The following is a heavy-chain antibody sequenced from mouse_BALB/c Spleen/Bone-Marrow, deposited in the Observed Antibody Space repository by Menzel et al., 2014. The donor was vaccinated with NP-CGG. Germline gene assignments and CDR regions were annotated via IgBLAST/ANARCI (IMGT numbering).Heavy chain of an antibody. CDR3: AREKVYYGISWFAY. V-gene: IGHV1-61*01. D-gene: IGHD2-1*01. CDR2: IHPSDSET. Sequence: QVQLQKPGTEVVRPGASVKLSCKASGYSFTTYWMNWVKQRPGQGLEWIGMIHPSDSETRLNQKFKDKATLTVDKSSSTAYMQLNSPTSEDSAVYYCAREKVYYGISWFAYWGQGTLVTVSA. CDR1: GYSFTTYW. J-gene: IGHJ3*01.